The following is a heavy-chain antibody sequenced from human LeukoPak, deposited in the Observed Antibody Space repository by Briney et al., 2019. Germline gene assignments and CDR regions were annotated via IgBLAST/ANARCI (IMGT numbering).Heavy chain of an antibody. CDR1: GFTFSSYA. CDR2: ISGSGGST. Sequence: GGSLRLSCAASGFTFSSYAMSWVRQAPGKGLEWVSAISGSGGSTYYADSVKGRFTISRDNSKNTLYLQMNSLRAEDTAVYYCARDWRTSGIAAAGTFDPWGQGTLVTVSS. V-gene: IGHV3-23*01. D-gene: IGHD6-13*01. J-gene: IGHJ5*02. CDR3: ARDWRTSGIAAAGTFDP.